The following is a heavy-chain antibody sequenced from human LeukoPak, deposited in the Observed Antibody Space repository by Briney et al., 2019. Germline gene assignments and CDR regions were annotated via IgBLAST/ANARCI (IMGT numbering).Heavy chain of an antibody. CDR2: INHSGST. D-gene: IGHD3-10*01. J-gene: IGHJ5*02. V-gene: IGHV4-34*01. CDR3: ARGLGYYYGSGSLNWFDP. CDR1: GFTFSSYS. Sequence: GSLRLSCAASGFTFSSYSMNWVRQAPGKGLEWIGEINHSGSTNYNPSLKSRVTISVDTSKNQFSLKLSSVTAADTAVYYCARGLGYYYGSGSLNWFDPWGQGTLVTVSS.